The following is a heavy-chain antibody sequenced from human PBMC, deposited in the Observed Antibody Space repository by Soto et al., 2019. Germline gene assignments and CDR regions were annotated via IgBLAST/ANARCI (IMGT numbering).Heavy chain of an antibody. D-gene: IGHD3-3*01. CDR2: IYTSGST. CDR3: AAGLSIFRVAQPHGMDV. CDR1: GGSISSYY. Sequence: PSETLSLTCTVSGGSISSYYWSWIRQPAGKGLEWIGRIYTSGSTNYNPSLKRRVTMSVDTSKNQFSLQLSSITAAGTAVYYCAAGLSIFRVAQPHGMDVWGQGTMVTVSS. J-gene: IGHJ6*02. V-gene: IGHV4-4*07.